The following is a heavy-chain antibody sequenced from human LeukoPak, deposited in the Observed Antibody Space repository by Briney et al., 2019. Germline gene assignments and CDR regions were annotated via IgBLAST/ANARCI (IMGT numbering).Heavy chain of an antibody. V-gene: IGHV3-53*04. CDR1: GFTVSSNY. CDR3: ARGPNYYDSSGYYFDY. D-gene: IGHD3-22*01. J-gene: IGHJ4*02. Sequence: GGSLRLSCAASGFTVSSNYMSWVRQAPGKGLEWVSVIYSGGSTYYADSVKGRFTISRHNSKNTLYLRMNSLRAEDTAVYYCARGPNYYDSSGYYFDYWGQGTLVTVSS. CDR2: IYSGGST.